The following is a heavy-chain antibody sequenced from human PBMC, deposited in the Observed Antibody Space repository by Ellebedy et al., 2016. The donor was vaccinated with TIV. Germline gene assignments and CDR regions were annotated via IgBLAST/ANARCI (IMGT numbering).Heavy chain of an antibody. J-gene: IGHJ4*02. CDR2: IYHSGTT. Sequence: SETLSLXXGVSGGSIRSNNWWHWVRQPPGKGLEWIGEIYHSGTTNYNPSLKSRLTISVDKSKDQSSLRLNSVTAADTAVYFCAREAAAGTDVDWGQGALVTVSS. CDR3: AREAAAGTDVD. V-gene: IGHV4-4*02. D-gene: IGHD6-13*01. CDR1: GGSIRSNNW.